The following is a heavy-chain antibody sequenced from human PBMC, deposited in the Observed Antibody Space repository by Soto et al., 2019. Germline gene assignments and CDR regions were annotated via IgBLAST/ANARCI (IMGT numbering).Heavy chain of an antibody. CDR2: ISPHYGNT. Sequence: QVQLVQSGAEVKKPGASVKVSCKTSGYTFIDYGISWVRQAPGQVLEWMGWISPHYGNTNHAQKLQGRVTMTTDTSTSTAYMELRSLTSDDTAVYYCARYLEWYNWFDPWGQGTLVTVSS. CDR1: GYTFIDYG. D-gene: IGHD3-3*01. V-gene: IGHV1-18*01. J-gene: IGHJ5*02. CDR3: ARYLEWYNWFDP.